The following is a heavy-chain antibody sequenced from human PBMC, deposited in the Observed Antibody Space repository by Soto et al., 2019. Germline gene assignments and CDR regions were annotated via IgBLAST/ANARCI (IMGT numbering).Heavy chain of an antibody. CDR3: ARDGLGYCSSTSCHQNYMDV. CDR2: ISSNGGST. V-gene: IGHV3-64*01. Sequence: PGGSLRLSCAASGFTFSSYAMHWVRQAPGKGLEYVSAISSNGGSTYYANSVKGRFTISRDNSKNTLYLQMGSLRAEDMAVYYCARDGLGYCSSTSCHQNYMDVRGKGTTVTVSS. CDR1: GFTFSSYA. D-gene: IGHD2-2*01. J-gene: IGHJ6*03.